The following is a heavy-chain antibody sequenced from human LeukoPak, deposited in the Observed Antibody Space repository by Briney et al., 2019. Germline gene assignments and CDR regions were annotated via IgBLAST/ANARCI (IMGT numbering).Heavy chain of an antibody. CDR1: GFTFTGYY. Sequence: GASVKVSCKASGFTFTGYYMHWVRQAPGQGLEWMGGIIPIFGTANYAQKFQGRVTITADESTSTAYMELSSLRSEDTAVYYCAIQTVGAYDPWGQGTLVTVSS. D-gene: IGHD1-26*01. V-gene: IGHV1-69*13. CDR3: AIQTVGAYDP. CDR2: IIPIFGTA. J-gene: IGHJ5*02.